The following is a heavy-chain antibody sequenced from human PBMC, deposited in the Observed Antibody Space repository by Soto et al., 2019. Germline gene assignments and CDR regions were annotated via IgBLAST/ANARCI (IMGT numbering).Heavy chain of an antibody. CDR2: INPNSGGT. J-gene: IGHJ5*02. D-gene: IGHD6-13*01. Sequence: ASVKVSCKASGYTFTGYYMHWVRQAPGQGLEWMGWINPNSGGTNYAQKFQGRVTMTRDTSISTAYMELSRLRSDDTAVYYCARDQESSSWYNWFDPCGQGTLGTVSS. CDR1: GYTFTGYY. CDR3: ARDQESSSWYNWFDP. V-gene: IGHV1-2*02.